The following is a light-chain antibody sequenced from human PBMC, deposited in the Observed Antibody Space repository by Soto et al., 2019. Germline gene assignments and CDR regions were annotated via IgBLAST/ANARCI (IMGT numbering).Light chain of an antibody. V-gene: IGLV2-8*01. J-gene: IGLJ1*01. Sequence: QSALTQPPSASGSPGQSVTISCTGTSSDVGGYHYVSWYQQYPGRAPKLMIYEVSKRPPGVPGRFSGSKSDNTASLTVSGLQAEDEADYYCSSYAGDNIYVFGTGTKVTVL. CDR3: SSYAGDNIYV. CDR1: SSDVGGYHY. CDR2: EVS.